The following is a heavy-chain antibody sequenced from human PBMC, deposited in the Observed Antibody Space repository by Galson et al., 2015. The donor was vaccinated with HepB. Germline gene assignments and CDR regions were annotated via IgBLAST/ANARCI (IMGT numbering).Heavy chain of an antibody. CDR1: GYTFTSYA. CDR3: ARSGSYYDGFGVGHY. J-gene: IGHJ4*02. V-gene: IGHV1-3*01. D-gene: IGHD1-26*01. CDR2: INAGNGNT. Sequence: SVKVSCKASGYTFTSYAMHWVRQAPGQRLEWMGWINAGNGNTKYSQKFQGRVTITRDTSASTAYMELSSLRSEDTAVYYCARSGSYYDGFGVGHYWGQGTLVTVSS.